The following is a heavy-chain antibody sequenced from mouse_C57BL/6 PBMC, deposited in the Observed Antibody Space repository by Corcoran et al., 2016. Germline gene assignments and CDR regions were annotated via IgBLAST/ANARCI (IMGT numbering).Heavy chain of an antibody. CDR3: ARITTVNYFDY. CDR2: IYWDDDK. CDR1: GFSLRTSGMG. V-gene: IGHV8-12*01. D-gene: IGHD1-1*01. Sequence: VTLKESGPGILQSSQTLSLTCSFSGFSLRTSGMGVSWIRQPSGKGLEWLAHIYWDDDKRYNPSLTSRRTISKDTSRNQLFLKITSVDTADTATYYCARITTVNYFDYWGQGTTLTVSS. J-gene: IGHJ2*01.